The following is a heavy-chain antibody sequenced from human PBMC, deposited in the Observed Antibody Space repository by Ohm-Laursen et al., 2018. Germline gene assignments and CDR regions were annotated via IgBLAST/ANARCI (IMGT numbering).Heavy chain of an antibody. CDR3: ARYCISTSCYTGYYYGMDV. Sequence: SLRLSCSASGFTFSSYGMHWARQAPGKGLEWVSAITGSGGNTYSADSVKGRFTISRDNSMNTLYLQMNSLRAEDTAVYYCARYCISTSCYTGYYYGMDVWGQGTTVTVSS. V-gene: IGHV3-23*01. CDR1: GFTFSSYG. CDR2: ITGSGGNT. D-gene: IGHD2-2*02. J-gene: IGHJ6*02.